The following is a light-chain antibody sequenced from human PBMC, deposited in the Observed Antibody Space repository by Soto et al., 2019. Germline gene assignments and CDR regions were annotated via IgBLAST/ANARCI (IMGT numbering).Light chain of an antibody. CDR2: GAS. J-gene: IGKJ5*01. CDR3: QQYNTWPPIT. Sequence: EIVMTQSPATLSVSPGERVTLSCRASQSVRSNLAWYQQKPGQAPRLLIYGASTRATGLPARFSGSVSGTDFTLTISSLQSEDFAVYYCQQYNTWPPITFGQGTRLEI. V-gene: IGKV3-15*01. CDR1: QSVRSN.